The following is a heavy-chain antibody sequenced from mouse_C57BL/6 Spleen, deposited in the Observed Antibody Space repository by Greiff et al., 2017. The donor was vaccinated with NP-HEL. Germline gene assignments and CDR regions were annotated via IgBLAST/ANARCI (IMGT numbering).Heavy chain of an antibody. CDR3: ARRHTTVVGGY. J-gene: IGHJ2*01. CDR2: LDPSDSYT. V-gene: IGHV1-50*01. Sequence: QVQLQQPGAELVKPGASVKLSCKASGYTFTSYWMQWVKQRPGQGLEWIGELDPSDSYTNYNQKFKGKATLTVDPSSSTAYMQLSSLTSEDSAVYYCARRHTTVVGGYWGKGTTLTVSS. CDR1: GYTFTSYW. D-gene: IGHD1-1*01.